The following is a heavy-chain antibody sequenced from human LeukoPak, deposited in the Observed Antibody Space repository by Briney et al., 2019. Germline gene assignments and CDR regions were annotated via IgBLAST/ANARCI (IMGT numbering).Heavy chain of an antibody. CDR1: GGSISSYY. J-gene: IGHJ4*02. Sequence: SETLSLPCTVSGGSISSYYWSWIRQPPGKGLEWIGYIYYSGSTNYNPSLKSRVTISVDTSKNQFSLKLRSVTAADPAVYYCARAPYSSGWYYFDYWGQGTLVTVSS. V-gene: IGHV4-59*01. D-gene: IGHD6-19*01. CDR3: ARAPYSSGWYYFDY. CDR2: IYYSGST.